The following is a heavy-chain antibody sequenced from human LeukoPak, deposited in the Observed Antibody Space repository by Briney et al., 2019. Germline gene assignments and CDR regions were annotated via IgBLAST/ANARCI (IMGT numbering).Heavy chain of an antibody. J-gene: IGHJ3*02. CDR2: ISPNSGGT. D-gene: IGHD1-26*01. CDR3: ATDRGNYNGDSLDM. V-gene: IGHV1-2*06. Sequence: ASVKVSCKASGYSFTGYYMHWVRQAPGQGLEWVGRISPNSGGTKYAQKFQGRVTLTRDTSISTAYMELSRLTADDTAVYFRATDRGNYNGDSLDMWGQGTMVTVSS. CDR1: GYSFTGYY.